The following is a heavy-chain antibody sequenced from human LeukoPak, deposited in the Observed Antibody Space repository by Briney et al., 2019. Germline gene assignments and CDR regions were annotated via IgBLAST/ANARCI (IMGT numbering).Heavy chain of an antibody. CDR2: IKSKTDGGTT. CDR3: TTDKGYCSGGSCYPGDY. V-gene: IGHV3-15*01. J-gene: IGHJ4*02. CDR1: GFTFSNAW. Sequence: PGGSLRLSCAASGFTFSNAWMSWVRQAPGKGLEWVGRIKSKTDGGTTDYAAPVKGRFTISRDDSKNTLYLQMNSLKTEDTAVYYCTTDKGYCSGGSCYPGDYWGQGTLVTVSS. D-gene: IGHD2-15*01.